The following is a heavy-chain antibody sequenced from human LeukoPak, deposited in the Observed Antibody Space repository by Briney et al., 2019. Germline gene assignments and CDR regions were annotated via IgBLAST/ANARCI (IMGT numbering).Heavy chain of an antibody. D-gene: IGHD2-15*01. CDR3: ARDPIV. Sequence: ASETLSLTYTVSGGSISGYYWSWIRQPPGKGLEWIGYSGGTNYNPSLKSRLTISVDTSKSQFSLQLRSVTEADTAVYYCARDPIVWGQGTLVTVSS. CDR1: GGSISGYY. V-gene: IGHV4-59*01. J-gene: IGHJ4*02. CDR2: SGGT.